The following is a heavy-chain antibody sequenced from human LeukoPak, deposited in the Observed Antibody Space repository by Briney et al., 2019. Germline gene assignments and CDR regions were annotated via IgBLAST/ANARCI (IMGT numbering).Heavy chain of an antibody. CDR2: ISGNKGNT. CDR3: ARDLLPRTTPDY. Sequence: ASVKVSCKASGCTFTSYGISWVRQAPGQGLEWMGWISGNKGNTNYAQKLQGRVTMTTDTSTSTTYMELRSLRSDDTAVYYCARDLLPRTTPDYWGQGTLVTVSS. CDR1: GCTFTSYG. J-gene: IGHJ4*02. D-gene: IGHD3-22*01. V-gene: IGHV1-18*01.